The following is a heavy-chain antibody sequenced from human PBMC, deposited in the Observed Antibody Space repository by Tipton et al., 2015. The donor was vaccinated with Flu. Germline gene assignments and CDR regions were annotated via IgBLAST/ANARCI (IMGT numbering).Heavy chain of an antibody. CDR2: IYPADSDI. D-gene: IGHD4/OR15-4a*01. CDR3: VRHGFGIETNYISV. J-gene: IGHJ4*01. Sequence: QLVQSGAEVERPGESLRISCKGFGFTFTNHWIGWVRQMPGKGLQWMGIIYPADSDIRYSPSFEGQATISADKSIDTAYLHWDCLKASDTAIYYCVRHGFGIETNYISVWGQGTQVTVSS. V-gene: IGHV5-51*01. CDR1: GFTFTNHW.